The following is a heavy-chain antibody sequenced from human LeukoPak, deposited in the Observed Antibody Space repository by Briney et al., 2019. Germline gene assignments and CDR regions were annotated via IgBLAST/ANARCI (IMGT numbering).Heavy chain of an antibody. CDR2: IKSKTDGGTT. J-gene: IGHJ4*02. D-gene: IGHD3-3*01. CDR1: GVSFDDYY. Sequence: ETLSLTCAVSGVSFDDYYWAWVRQAPGKGLEWVGRIKSKTDGGTTDYAAPVKGRFTISRDDSKNTLYLQMNSLQTEDTAVYYCTHDVWSGGTFDYWGQGTLVTVSS. V-gene: IGHV3-15*01. CDR3: THDVWSGGTFDY.